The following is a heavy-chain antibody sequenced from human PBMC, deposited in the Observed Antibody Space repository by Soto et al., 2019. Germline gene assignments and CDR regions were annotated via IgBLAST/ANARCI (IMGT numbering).Heavy chain of an antibody. Sequence: QVQLVQSGAEVKKPGASVKVSCKASGYTFTSYYMHWMRQAPGQGLEWMGIINPSGGSTSYAQKFQGRVTMTRDTSTSTVYMELSSLRSEDTAVYYCASCSSSWADWFDPWGQGTLVTVSS. V-gene: IGHV1-46*01. CDR1: GYTFTSYY. CDR2: INPSGGST. J-gene: IGHJ5*02. D-gene: IGHD6-13*01. CDR3: ASCSSSWADWFDP.